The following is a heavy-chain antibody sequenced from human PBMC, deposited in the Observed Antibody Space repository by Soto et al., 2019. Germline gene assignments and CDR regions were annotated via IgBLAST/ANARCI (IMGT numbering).Heavy chain of an antibody. CDR3: VKDWTGSTCPCMEV. J-gene: IGHJ6*02. D-gene: IGHD6-13*01. CDR2: ISHSGDDT. Sequence: EVHLLESGGGLVQPGGSLRLSCAASGFTFISHAMRWVRQAPGKGLEWVSRISHSGDDTDYVDSVKGRFTISRDNSKNPLYLQMHSLRAEDTAIYYCVKDWTGSTCPCMEVWGQGTTLTV. V-gene: IGHV3-23*01. CDR1: GFTFISHA.